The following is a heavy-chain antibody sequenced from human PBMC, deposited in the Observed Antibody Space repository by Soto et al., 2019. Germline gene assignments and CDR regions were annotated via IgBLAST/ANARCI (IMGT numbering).Heavy chain of an antibody. J-gene: IGHJ6*03. Sequence: SETLSLTCTVSGGSISSSSYYWGWIRQPPGKGLEWIGSIYYSGSTYYNPSLKSRVTIFVDTSKNQFSLKLSSVTAADTAVYYCARIYYYYMDVWGKGTTVTVSS. V-gene: IGHV4-39*01. CDR1: GGSISSSSYY. CDR2: IYYSGST. CDR3: ARIYYYYMDV.